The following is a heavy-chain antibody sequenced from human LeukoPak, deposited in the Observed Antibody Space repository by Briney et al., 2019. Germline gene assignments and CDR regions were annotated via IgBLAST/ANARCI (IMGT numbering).Heavy chain of an antibody. CDR3: ARKSGSPQFDY. V-gene: IGHV4-38-2*02. D-gene: IGHD1-26*01. CDR1: GYSISSGYY. J-gene: IGHJ4*02. CDR2: IYHSGST. Sequence: SETLSLTCTVSGYSISSGYYWGWIRQPPGKGLEWIGSIYHSGSTYYTPSLKSRVTISVDTSKNQFSLKLSSVTAADTAVYYCARKSGSPQFDYWGQGTLVTVSS.